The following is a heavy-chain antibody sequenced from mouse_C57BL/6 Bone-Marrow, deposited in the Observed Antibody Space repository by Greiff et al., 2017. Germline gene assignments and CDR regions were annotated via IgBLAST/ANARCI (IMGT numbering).Heavy chain of an antibody. CDR2: IDPSDSYT. CDR1: GYTFTSYW. CDR3: ARDDYTKGAMDY. Sequence: QVQLQQPGAELVMPGASVKLSCKASGYTFTSYWMHWVKQRPGQGLEWIGEIDPSDSYTNYNQKFKGKSTLTVDKASSTAYMQLSSLTSEASAVYYCARDDYTKGAMDYWGQGTSVTVSS. J-gene: IGHJ4*01. D-gene: IGHD2-12*01. V-gene: IGHV1-69*01.